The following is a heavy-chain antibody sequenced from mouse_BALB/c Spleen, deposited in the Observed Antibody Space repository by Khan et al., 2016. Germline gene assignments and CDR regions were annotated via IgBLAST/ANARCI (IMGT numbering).Heavy chain of an antibody. Sequence: QIQLVQSGPELKKPGETVKISCKASGYTFTNYGMNWVKQAPGKGLKWMGWINTYTGEPTYDDDFKGRFAFSLETSASTAYLQLKNLKNEDTATYFCARGPMNYYAMDYWGQGTSVTVSS. D-gene: IGHD2-3*01. CDR3: ARGPMNYYAMDY. CDR1: GYTFTNYG. CDR2: INTYTGEP. V-gene: IGHV9-3-1*01. J-gene: IGHJ4*01.